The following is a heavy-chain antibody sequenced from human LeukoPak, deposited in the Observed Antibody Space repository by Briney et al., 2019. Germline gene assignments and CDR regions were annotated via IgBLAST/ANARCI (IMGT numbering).Heavy chain of an antibody. CDR3: AKDRDRIIMVRGVLDV. V-gene: IGHV3-23*01. J-gene: IGHJ6*04. D-gene: IGHD3-10*01. CDR2: ISASGGST. Sequence: GGSLRLSCAASGFTFTSYAMSWVREAPGKGLEWVSSISASGGSTIYADSVEGRFTISRDKSKNTLFLQMNSLRAEDTAVYYCAKDRDRIIMVRGVLDVWGKGTTVTISS. CDR1: GFTFTSYA.